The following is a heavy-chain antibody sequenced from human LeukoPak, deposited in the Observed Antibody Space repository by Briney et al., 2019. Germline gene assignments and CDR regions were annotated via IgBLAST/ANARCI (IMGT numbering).Heavy chain of an antibody. CDR3: ARAPGNYYDSTGYWYFDL. CDR2: ISSSSSYT. D-gene: IGHD3-22*01. V-gene: IGHV3-11*06. Sequence: PGGSLRLSCAASGFTFSDYYMSWIRQAPGKGLEWVSYISSSSSYTNYADSVKGRFTSSREDARNSLYLQMNSLRAEDTAVYFCARAPGNYYDSTGYWYFDLWGRGTLVTVSS. J-gene: IGHJ2*01. CDR1: GFTFSDYY.